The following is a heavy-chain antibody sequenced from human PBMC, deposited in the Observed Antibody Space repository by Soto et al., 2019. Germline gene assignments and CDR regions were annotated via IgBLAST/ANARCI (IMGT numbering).Heavy chain of an antibody. Sequence: SQTISLTCAISGDSVSSNSAAWNWIRQSPSRGLEWLGRTYYRSKWYNDYAVSVKSRITINPDTSKNQFSLQLNSVTPDDTAVYYCVRGGINWYIFDCWGQGTLVTSPQ. J-gene: IGHJ4*02. CDR3: VRGGINWYIFDC. V-gene: IGHV6-1*01. D-gene: IGHD6-13*01. CDR2: TYYRSKWYN. CDR1: GDSVSSNSAA.